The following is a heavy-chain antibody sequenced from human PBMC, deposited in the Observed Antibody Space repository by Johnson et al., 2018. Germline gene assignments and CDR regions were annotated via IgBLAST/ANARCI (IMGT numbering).Heavy chain of an antibody. J-gene: IGHJ3*02. CDR1: GFTFSTYA. V-gene: IGHV3-30-3*01. CDR2: ISYDGSNK. D-gene: IGHD5-12*01. CDR3: ARPYSGYAGDAFDI. Sequence: QVQLVQSGGGVVQXGRSXRLXCAASGFTFSTYAMHWVRQAPGKGLEWVAVISYDGSNKYYADSVKGRFTISRDNSKNTLYLQMNSRRAEDTAVYYCARPYSGYAGDAFDIWGQGTMVTVSS.